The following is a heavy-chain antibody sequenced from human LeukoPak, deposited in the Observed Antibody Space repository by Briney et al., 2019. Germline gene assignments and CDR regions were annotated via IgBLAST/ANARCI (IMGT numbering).Heavy chain of an antibody. J-gene: IGHJ6*03. CDR1: GRTFSSYA. V-gene: IGHV1-69*05. D-gene: IGHD3-16*01. CDR3: ARGGFEYYMDV. CDR2: IIPIFGTA. Sequence: ASVKVSCKASGRTFSSYAIRWVRQAPGQGLEWMGGIIPIFGTANYAQKFQGRVTITTDESTSTAYMELSSLRSEDTAVYYCARGGFEYYMDVWGKGTTVTVSS.